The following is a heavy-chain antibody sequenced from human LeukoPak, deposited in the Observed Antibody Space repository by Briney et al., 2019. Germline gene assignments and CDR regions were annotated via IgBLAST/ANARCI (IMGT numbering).Heavy chain of an antibody. D-gene: IGHD3-9*01. V-gene: IGHV3-30*04. CDR1: GFTFSSYA. J-gene: IGHJ6*04. CDR3: ARDGTYYDILTGYSDYYYYGMDV. Sequence: GRSLRLSCAASGFTFSSYAMHWVLQAPGKGLEWVAVISYDGSNKYYADSVKGRFTISRDNSKNTLYLQMNSLRAEDTAVYYCARDGTYYDILTGYSDYYYYGMDVWGKGTTVTVSS. CDR2: ISYDGSNK.